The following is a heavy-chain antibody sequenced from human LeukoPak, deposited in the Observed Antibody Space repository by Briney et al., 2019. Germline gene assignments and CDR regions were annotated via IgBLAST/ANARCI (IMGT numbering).Heavy chain of an antibody. Sequence: SETLSLTCTVSGGSISSYYWSWIRQPPGKGLEWIGYIYYSGSTNYNPSLKSRVTISVDTSKNQFSLKLSSVTAADTAVYYCARDEYSMVRGVINYWGQGTLVTVSS. CDR3: ARDEYSMVRGVINY. CDR2: IYYSGST. D-gene: IGHD3-10*01. CDR1: GGSISSYY. J-gene: IGHJ4*02. V-gene: IGHV4-59*12.